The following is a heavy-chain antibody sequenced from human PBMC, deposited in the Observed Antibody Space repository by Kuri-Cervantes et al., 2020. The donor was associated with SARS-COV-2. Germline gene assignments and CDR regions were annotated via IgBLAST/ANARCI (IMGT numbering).Heavy chain of an antibody. CDR3: ARQAIVLMVYATTFDY. V-gene: IGHV4-39*01. J-gene: IGHJ4*02. D-gene: IGHD2-8*01. CDR2: IYYSGST. Sequence: GSLRLSCTVSGGSISSSSYYWGWIRQPPGKGLEWIGSIYYSGSTYYNPSLKSRVTISVDTSKNQFSLKLSSVTVADTAVYYCARQAIVLMVYATTFDYWGQGTLVTVSS. CDR1: GGSISSSSYY.